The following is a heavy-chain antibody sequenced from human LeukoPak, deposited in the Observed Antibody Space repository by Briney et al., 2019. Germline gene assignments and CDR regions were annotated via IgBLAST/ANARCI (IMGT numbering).Heavy chain of an antibody. V-gene: IGHV1-46*01. J-gene: IGHJ4*02. CDR1: GYSFTSHY. D-gene: IGHD6-13*01. CDR3: ARVDSNAIAAAGMDYFDY. CDR2: INPSGSST. Sequence: ASVKVSCKASGYSFTSHYMHWVRPAPGQGLEWLGLINPSGSSTLYAQKFQGRVTMTRDMSTTTDYMELSSLRSEDTAVYYCARVDSNAIAAAGMDYFDYWGQGTLVTVSS.